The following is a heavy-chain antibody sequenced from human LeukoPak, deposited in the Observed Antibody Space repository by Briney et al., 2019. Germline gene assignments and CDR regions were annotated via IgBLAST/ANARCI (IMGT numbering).Heavy chain of an antibody. CDR2: MKPNSGDT. CDR1: GYTFTSYD. Sequence: ASVKVSCKASGYTFTSYDINWVRQATGQGLEGMGWMKPNSGDTGYAQKFQGRVTMTKNNSIRTAYMELSSLVSEDTAVYYCARGAPESSSSDYWGQGTLVTVS. D-gene: IGHD6-13*01. J-gene: IGHJ4*02. CDR3: ARGAPESSSSDY. V-gene: IGHV1-8*01.